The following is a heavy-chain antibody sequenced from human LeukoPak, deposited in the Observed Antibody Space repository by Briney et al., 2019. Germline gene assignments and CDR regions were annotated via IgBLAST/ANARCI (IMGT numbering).Heavy chain of an antibody. D-gene: IGHD3-22*01. CDR3: ARFPCSYDSSGYYSYYYMDV. J-gene: IGHJ6*03. Sequence: GGSLRLSCAASGFTFSSYSMNWVRQAPGKGLEWVSSISSSSSYIYYADSVKGRFTISRDNAKNSLYLQMNSLRAEDTAVYYCARFPCSYDSSGYYSYYYMDVWGKGTTVTVSS. CDR1: GFTFSSYS. V-gene: IGHV3-21*01. CDR2: ISSSSSYI.